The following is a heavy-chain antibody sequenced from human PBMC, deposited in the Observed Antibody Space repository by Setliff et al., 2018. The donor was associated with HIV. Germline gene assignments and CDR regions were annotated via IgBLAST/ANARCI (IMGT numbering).Heavy chain of an antibody. V-gene: IGHV3-7*01. CDR1: GFTFSRYW. D-gene: IGHD3-3*01. Sequence: PGGSLRLSCAASGFTFSRYWMSWVRQAPGKGLEWVANIKQDGSEKYYGDSVQGRFTVSRDNAENSVYLQMNSLRADDTAVYYCVKDVVKFWSGSGALDFWGPGTLVTVSS. J-gene: IGHJ4*02. CDR2: IKQDGSEK. CDR3: VKDVVKFWSGSGALDF.